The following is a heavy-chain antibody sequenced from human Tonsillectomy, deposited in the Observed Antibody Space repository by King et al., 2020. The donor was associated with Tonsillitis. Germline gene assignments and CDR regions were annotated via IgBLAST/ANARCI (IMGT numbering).Heavy chain of an antibody. CDR1: VFTFNNYG. CDR2: IRNNSNTI. V-gene: IGHV3-48*04. J-gene: IGHJ2*01. Sequence: VQLVESGGGLVQPEGSLRISCAAPVFTFNNYGVNWVRQAPGKGLEWISYIRNNSNTIYYADSVKGRFTITRDNAKNSLFLQMNSLRAEDTAIYYCARDTSVDWYVDLWGRGTLVTVSS. CDR3: ARDTSVDWYVDL.